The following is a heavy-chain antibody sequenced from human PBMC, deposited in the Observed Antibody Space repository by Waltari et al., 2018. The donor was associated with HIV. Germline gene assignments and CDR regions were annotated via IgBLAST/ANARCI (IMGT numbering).Heavy chain of an antibody. CDR1: GGSISSSSYY. Sequence: QLQLQESGPGLVKPSETLSLTCTVSGGSISSSSYYWGWIRQPQGKGLEWIGSIDYSGRTYYNPSLKSRAVISVDTSKNQFALKLSSVTSADTAVYYCARQWLVRGYYYYYGMDVWGQGTTVTVSS. CDR3: ARQWLVRGYYYYYGMDV. CDR2: IDYSGRT. V-gene: IGHV4-39*01. D-gene: IGHD6-19*01. J-gene: IGHJ6*02.